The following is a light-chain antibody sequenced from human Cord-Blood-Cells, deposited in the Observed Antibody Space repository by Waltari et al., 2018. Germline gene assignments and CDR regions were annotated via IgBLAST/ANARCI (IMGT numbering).Light chain of an antibody. V-gene: IGKV3-20*01. CDR2: GAS. Sequence: EIVLTQSPGTLSLSPGERDTLSCRASQSVSSSYLAWYQQKPGQPPRLLIYGASSRATGIPDRFSGSGSGTDFTLTISRLEPEDFAVYYCQQYGSSPTFGGGTKVEIK. J-gene: IGKJ4*01. CDR1: QSVSSSY. CDR3: QQYGSSPT.